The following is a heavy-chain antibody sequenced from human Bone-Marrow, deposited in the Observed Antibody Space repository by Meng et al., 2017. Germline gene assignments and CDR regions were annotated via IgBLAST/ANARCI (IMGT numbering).Heavy chain of an antibody. D-gene: IGHD1-14*01. J-gene: IGHJ4*02. V-gene: IGHV4-31*01. CDR1: GGSISSGGYY. CDR2: IYYSGST. CDR3: AREASPEYYFDY. Sequence: VQLTESGPGLVKPSQTLSLTCTVSGGSISSGGYYWSWIRQHPGKGLEWIGYIYYSGSTYYNPSLKSLVTISVDTSKNQFSLKLSSVTAADTAVYYCAREASPEYYFDYWGQGTLVTVSS.